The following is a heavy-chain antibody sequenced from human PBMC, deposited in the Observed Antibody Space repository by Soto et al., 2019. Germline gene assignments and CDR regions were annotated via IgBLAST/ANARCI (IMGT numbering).Heavy chain of an antibody. D-gene: IGHD3-10*01. CDR2: IYYSGST. V-gene: IGHV4-39*01. Sequence: QLQLQESGPGLVKPSETLSLTCTVSGGSISSSSYYWGWIRQPPGKGLEWIGSIYYSGSTYYNPSLKSRVTISVDTSKNQFSLKLSSVTAADTAVYYCARRAGGYYFDYWGQGTLVTVSS. CDR1: GGSISSSSYY. J-gene: IGHJ4*02. CDR3: ARRAGGYYFDY.